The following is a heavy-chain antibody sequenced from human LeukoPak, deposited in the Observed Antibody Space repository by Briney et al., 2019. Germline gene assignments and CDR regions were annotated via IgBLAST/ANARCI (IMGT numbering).Heavy chain of an antibody. CDR2: INPNSGGT. CDR3: ARDKGYCSGGSCYRDY. D-gene: IGHD2-15*01. Sequence: ASVKVSCKASGYTFTGYHMHWVRQAPGQGLEWMGWINPNSGGTNYAQKFQGRVTMTRDTSISTAYMELSRLRSDDTAVYYCARDKGYCSGGSCYRDYWGQGTLVTVSS. CDR1: GYTFTGYH. J-gene: IGHJ4*02. V-gene: IGHV1-2*02.